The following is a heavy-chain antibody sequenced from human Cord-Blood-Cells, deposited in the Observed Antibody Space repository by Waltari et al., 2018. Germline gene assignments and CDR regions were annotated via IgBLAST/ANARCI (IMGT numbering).Heavy chain of an antibody. J-gene: IGHJ3*02. D-gene: IGHD3-16*01. Sequence: EVQLVESGGGLVKPGGSLRLSCADSGFTFSSYSMNGVLKAPGKGLEWVSSISSSSSYIYYADSVKGRFTISRDNAKNSLYLQMNSLRAEDTAVYYCARGLGDYVSEGAFDIWGQGTMVTVSS. CDR2: ISSSSSYI. CDR1: GFTFSSYS. CDR3: ARGLGDYVSEGAFDI. V-gene: IGHV3-21*01.